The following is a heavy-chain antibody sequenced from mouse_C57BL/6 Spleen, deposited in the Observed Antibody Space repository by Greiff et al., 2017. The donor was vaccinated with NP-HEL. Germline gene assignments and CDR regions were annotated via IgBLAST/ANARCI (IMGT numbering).Heavy chain of an antibody. D-gene: IGHD4-1*01. CDR3: ARHYWDSKWFAY. J-gene: IGHJ3*01. CDR2: INSDGGST. V-gene: IGHV5-2*03. CDR1: EYEFPSHD. Sequence: EVKLEESGGGLVQPGESLKLSCKSNEYEFPSHDMSWVRKTPEKRLELVAAINSDGGSTYYPDTMERRFIISRDNTKKTLYLQMSSLRSEDTALYYCARHYWDSKWFAYWGQGTLVTVSA.